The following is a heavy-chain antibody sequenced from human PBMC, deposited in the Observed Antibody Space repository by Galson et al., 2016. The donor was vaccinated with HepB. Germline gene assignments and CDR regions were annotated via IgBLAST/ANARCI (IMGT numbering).Heavy chain of an antibody. D-gene: IGHD3-10*01. Sequence: SLRLSCAASGFTFNHYALHWVRQAPGKGLEYVSTVSADGFATYYADSVKGRFTISRDNSKNTQYLQTSSLRPEDTALYYCVTDRGCPNFRYAYWGQGALVTVSS. CDR2: VSADGFAT. V-gene: IGHV3-64D*06. J-gene: IGHJ4*02. CDR1: GFTFNHYA. CDR3: VTDRGCPNFRYAY.